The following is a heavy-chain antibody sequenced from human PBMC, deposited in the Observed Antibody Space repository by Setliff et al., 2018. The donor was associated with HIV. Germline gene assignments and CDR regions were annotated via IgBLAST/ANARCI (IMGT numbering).Heavy chain of an antibody. V-gene: IGHV4-38-2*01. CDR3: ARPGVGTVSFDY. Sequence: SETLSLTCAVSDYSISSGYYWGWIRQPPGKGLEWIVSIYHSGSTHYNPPLKSRVTISVDTSKNQFSLKLSSVTAADTAVYYCARPGVGTVSFDYWGQGTLVTVSS. CDR2: IYHSGST. CDR1: DYSISSGYY. D-gene: IGHD1-7*01. J-gene: IGHJ4*02.